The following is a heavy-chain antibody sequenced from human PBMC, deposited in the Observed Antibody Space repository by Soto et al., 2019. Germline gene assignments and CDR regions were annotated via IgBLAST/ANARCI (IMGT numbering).Heavy chain of an antibody. J-gene: IGHJ6*02. D-gene: IGHD2-2*01. CDR2: LNPNSGGT. V-gene: IGHV1-2*04. CDR1: GYTFTGYY. Sequence: ASVKVSCKASGYTFTGYYMHWVRQAPGQGLEWMGWLNPNSGGTNYAQRFQGWVTMTRDTSISTAYMELSRLRSDDTAVYYCGRGGESDVVVPAARGWGYYYGIDVWG. CDR3: GRGGESDVVVPAARGWGYYYGIDV.